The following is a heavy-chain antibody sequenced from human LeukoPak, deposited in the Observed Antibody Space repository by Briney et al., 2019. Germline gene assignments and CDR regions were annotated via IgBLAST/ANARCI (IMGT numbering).Heavy chain of an antibody. CDR1: GFTFSRYS. CDR3: AKDATSYHYYYYMDV. CDR2: ISSSSTYK. Sequence: GVLRLSCAASGFTFSRYSMNWVRQTPGKGLEWVSSISSSSTYKYYADSVKGRFTISRDNSKNTLYLQMNSLRAEDTAVYYCAKDATSYHYYYYMDVWGKGTTVTISS. J-gene: IGHJ6*03. D-gene: IGHD2-2*01. V-gene: IGHV3-21*04.